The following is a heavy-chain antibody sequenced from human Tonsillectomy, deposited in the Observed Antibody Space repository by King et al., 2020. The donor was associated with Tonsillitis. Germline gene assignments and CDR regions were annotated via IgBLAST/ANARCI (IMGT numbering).Heavy chain of an antibody. CDR1: GFTFSNYG. Sequence: VQLVESGGGVVQPGRSLRLSCAASGFTFSNYGMHWVRQAPGKGLEWVALIAYDGSYENYADSVKGRFTISRDNSKNTLYLQMNSLRAEDTAVYYCAKDCIGLADWYIVLGGRSTRVTVTT. J-gene: IGHJ2*01. D-gene: IGHD2-15*01. V-gene: IGHV3-30*18. CDR2: IAYDGSYE. CDR3: AKDCIGLADWYIVL.